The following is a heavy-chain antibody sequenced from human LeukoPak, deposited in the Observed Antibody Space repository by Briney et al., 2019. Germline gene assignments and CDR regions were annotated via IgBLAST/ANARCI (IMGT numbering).Heavy chain of an antibody. CDR3: ARDGTAAGLYFDL. CDR1: GFTFTDYW. CDR2: IRQDGSEK. V-gene: IGHV3-7*01. J-gene: IGHJ4*01. D-gene: IGHD6-13*01. Sequence: GGSLRLSFEVSGFTFTDYWMNWVRQAPGKGPEWVASIRQDGSEKTYVDSVKGRFTISRDNTKNSLSLQLHGLRVEDPAVYYCARDGTAAGLYFDLWGQGTLVTVSS.